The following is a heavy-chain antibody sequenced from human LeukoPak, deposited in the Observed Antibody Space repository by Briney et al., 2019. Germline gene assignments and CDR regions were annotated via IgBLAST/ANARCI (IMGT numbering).Heavy chain of an antibody. V-gene: IGHV1-69*04. CDR2: IIPILVIA. D-gene: IGHD1-26*01. CDR3: ARIFFRGGSYCRVSANPFDI. CDR1: RRTFSSYA. J-gene: IGHJ3*02. Sequence: ASVNVSCKASRRTFSSYAISWVRQAPGQELEWMGRIIPILVIANYAQKFQGRVTITADKSTSTAYMKLSSLRSDHTAVYYCARIFFRGGSYCRVSANPFDIWGQGTMVTVSS.